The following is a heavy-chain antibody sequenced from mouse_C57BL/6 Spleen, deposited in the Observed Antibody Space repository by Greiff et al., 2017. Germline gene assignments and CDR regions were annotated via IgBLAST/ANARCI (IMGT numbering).Heavy chain of an antibody. V-gene: IGHV14-4*01. CDR3: TTPYYCGSSNWYFDV. J-gene: IGHJ1*03. Sequence: VQLQQSGAELVRPGASVKLSCTASGFNIKDDYMHWVKQRPEQGLEWIGWIDPENGDTEYASKFQGKATITADTSSNTAYLQLSSLTSEATAVYYGTTPYYCGSSNWYFDVWGTGTTVTVSS. CDR2: IDPENGDT. CDR1: GFNIKDDY. D-gene: IGHD1-1*01.